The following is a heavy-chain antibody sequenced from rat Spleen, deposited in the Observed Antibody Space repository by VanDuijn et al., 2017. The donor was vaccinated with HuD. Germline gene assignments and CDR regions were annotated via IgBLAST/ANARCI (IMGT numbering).Heavy chain of an antibody. J-gene: IGHJ4*01. D-gene: IGHD1-12*02. Sequence: EVQLVESGGALVQPGRSLKLSCAASGFTFRNYGMAWVRQTLTRGLEWVASISTGGGNTYSRDSVKGRFTISRDNAKSTLYLQMDSLRSEDTATYYCARLKFYYDGSYYYVMDALGQGASVTVSS. CDR2: ISTGGGNT. V-gene: IGHV5S13*01. CDR3: ARLKFYYDGSYYYVMDA. CDR1: GFTFRNYG.